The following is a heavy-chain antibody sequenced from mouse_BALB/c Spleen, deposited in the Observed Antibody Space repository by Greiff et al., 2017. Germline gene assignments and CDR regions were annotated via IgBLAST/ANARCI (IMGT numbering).Heavy chain of an antibody. D-gene: IGHD1-1*01. V-gene: IGHV5-6-4*01. CDR1: GFTFSSYT. J-gene: IGHJ1*01. CDR2: ISSGGSYT. CDR3: TRGPYGSPSYWYFDV. Sequence: DVMLVESGGGLVKPGGSLKLSCAASGFTFSSYTMSWVRQTPEKRLEWVATISSGGSYTYYPDSVKGRFTISRDNAKNTLYLQMSSLKSEDTAMYYCTRGPYGSPSYWYFDVWGAGTTVTVSS.